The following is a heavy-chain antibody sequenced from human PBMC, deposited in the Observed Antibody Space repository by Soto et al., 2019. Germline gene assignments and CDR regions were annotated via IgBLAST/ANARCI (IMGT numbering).Heavy chain of an antibody. CDR1: GDTFNFYT. J-gene: IGHJ4*02. CDR2: FNPILSFS. Sequence: QVQLVQSGAEVKKPGSSVKVSCKASGDTFNFYTINWVRQAPGLGLEWMGRFNPILSFSNSALKFQGRVTLTAEKPRITAYREWSGGGSGDRAIIYGATGFGSGSRPFDSGGQGPLATFSS. CDR3: ATGFGSGSRPFDS. D-gene: IGHD3-10*01. V-gene: IGHV1-69*02.